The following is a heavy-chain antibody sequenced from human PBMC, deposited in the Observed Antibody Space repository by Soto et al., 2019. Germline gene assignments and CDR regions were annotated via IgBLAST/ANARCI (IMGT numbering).Heavy chain of an antibody. V-gene: IGHV3-23*01. D-gene: IGHD6-19*01. CDR1: GFTFSSYA. J-gene: IGHJ4*02. Sequence: LRLSCAASGFTFSSYAMSWVRQAPGKGLEWVSAISGSGGSTYYADSVKGRFTISRDNSKNTLYLQMNSLRAEDTAVYYCAKDRGMGSGWAFDYWGQGTLVTVSS. CDR3: AKDRGMGSGWAFDY. CDR2: ISGSGGST.